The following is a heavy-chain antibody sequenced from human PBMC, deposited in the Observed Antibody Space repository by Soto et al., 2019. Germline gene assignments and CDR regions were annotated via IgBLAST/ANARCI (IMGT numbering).Heavy chain of an antibody. D-gene: IGHD5-12*01. CDR3: AKVGIYGVMDV. J-gene: IGHJ6*03. CDR1: GFTFSSYG. Sequence: GGSLRLSCAASGFTFSSYGMHWVRQAPGKGLEWVAVISYDGSNKYYADSVKGRFTISRDNSKNTLYLQMNSLRAEDTAVYYCAKVGIYGVMDVWGKGTTVTVSS. V-gene: IGHV3-30*18. CDR2: ISYDGSNK.